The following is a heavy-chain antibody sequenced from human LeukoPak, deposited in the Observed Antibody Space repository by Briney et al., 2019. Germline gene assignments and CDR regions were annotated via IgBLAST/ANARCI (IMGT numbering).Heavy chain of an antibody. D-gene: IGHD3-22*01. CDR2: INHSGST. CDR3: ARGLVLNYDSSGYYYGWLDP. J-gene: IGHJ5*02. V-gene: IGHV4-34*01. CDR1: GGSFSGYY. Sequence: SETLSLTCAVYGGSFSGYYWSWIRQPPGKGLEWIGEINHSGSTNYNPSLKSRVTISVDTSKNQFSLKLSSVTAADTAVYYCARGLVLNYDSSGYYYGWLDPWGQGTLVTVSS.